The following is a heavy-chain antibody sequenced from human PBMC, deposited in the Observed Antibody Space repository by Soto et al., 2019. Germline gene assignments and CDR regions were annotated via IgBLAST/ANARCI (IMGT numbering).Heavy chain of an antibody. D-gene: IGHD4-17*01. Sequence: PGGSLRLSCVASGFTFENFCIHWVRQAPGKGLEWVAVISYDGSEKFYADSVRGRFTISRDNSKNTLYLQMSSLRAEDTALYFCAKATYGDVGVYFLDSWGQGTVVTVSS. CDR1: GFTFENFC. V-gene: IGHV3-30*18. CDR2: ISYDGSEK. CDR3: AKATYGDVGVYFLDS. J-gene: IGHJ4*02.